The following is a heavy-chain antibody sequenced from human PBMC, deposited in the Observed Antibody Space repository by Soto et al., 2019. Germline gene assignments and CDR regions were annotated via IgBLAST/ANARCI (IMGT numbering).Heavy chain of an antibody. CDR2: ISGSGGST. V-gene: IGHV3-23*01. CDR3: ASDLGGTYYDFWSGYLANDYYYYGMDV. CDR1: GVSFSSYA. J-gene: IGHJ6*02. D-gene: IGHD3-3*01. Sequence: GGSLRLSCAASGVSFSSYAMSWVRQAPGKGLEWVSAISGSGGSTYYADSVKGRFTISRDNSKNTLYLQMNSLRAEDTAVYYCASDLGGTYYDFWSGYLANDYYYYGMDVWGQGTTVTVSS.